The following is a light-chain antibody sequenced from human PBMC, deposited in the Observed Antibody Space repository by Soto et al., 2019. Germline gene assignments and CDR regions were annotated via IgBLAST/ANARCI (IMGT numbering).Light chain of an antibody. J-gene: IGKJ1*01. CDR2: KIS. CDR3: MQATQFPRT. V-gene: IGKV2-24*01. Sequence: DIVMTQTPLSSPVTLGQPASISCRSSQSLVHGNGNTYLSWLHQRPGQPPRLLIYKISSRFSGVPDRFSGSGAGTDFTLKISRVEAEDVGVYYCMQATQFPRTFGQGTKVEIK. CDR1: QSLVHGNGNTY.